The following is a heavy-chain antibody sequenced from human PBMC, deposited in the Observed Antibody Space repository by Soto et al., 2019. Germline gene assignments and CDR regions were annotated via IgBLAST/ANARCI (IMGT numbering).Heavy chain of an antibody. V-gene: IGHV1-3*01. J-gene: IGHJ5*02. D-gene: IGHD3-3*01. CDR1: EYTFIHYA. CDR3: ARDEGLRSGYDLA. CDR2: INAGNVYT. Sequence: QVHLVQSGAEVKKPGASVKVSCKSSEYTFIHYAFHWVRQAPGQRLEWMGWINAGNVYTKYSQNFQGRVTITRDASARTAYIELNSLSSEYTAVYYCARDEGLRSGYDLAWGQGTLVPVSS.